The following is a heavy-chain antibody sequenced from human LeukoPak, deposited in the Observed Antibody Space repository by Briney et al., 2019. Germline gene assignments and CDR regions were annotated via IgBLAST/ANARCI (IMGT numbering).Heavy chain of an antibody. CDR3: ARRYSSGWYDAFDI. Sequence: ASVKVSCKASGYTFTVYYMHWVRQAPGQGLEWMGWINPNSGDTNYAQKFQGRVTMTRDTSISTAYMELSRLRSDDTAVYYCARRYSSGWYDAFDISGQGTMVTVSS. CDR2: INPNSGDT. D-gene: IGHD6-19*01. V-gene: IGHV1-2*02. CDR1: GYTFTVYY. J-gene: IGHJ3*02.